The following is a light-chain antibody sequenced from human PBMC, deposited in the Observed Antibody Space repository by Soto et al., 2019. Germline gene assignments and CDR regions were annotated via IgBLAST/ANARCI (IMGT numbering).Light chain of an antibody. CDR3: SSDTSSSTVV. CDR2: EVS. J-gene: IGLJ2*01. V-gene: IGLV2-14*01. CDR1: SSDVGGYNY. Sequence: QYALTQPASVSGSPGQSITISCTGTSSDVGGYNYVSWYQQHPAKAPNLMIYEVSNRPSGVSNRFSGSKSGNTASLTISGLQAEDEADYYCSSDTSSSTVVFGGGTKLTVL.